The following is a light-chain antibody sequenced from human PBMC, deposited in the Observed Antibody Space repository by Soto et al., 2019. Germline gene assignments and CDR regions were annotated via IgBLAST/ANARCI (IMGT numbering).Light chain of an antibody. V-gene: IGKV3-20*01. J-gene: IGKJ1*01. CDR1: QSVSSSY. CDR2: GAS. CDR3: QHYGSSPQT. Sequence: EIVLTQSPGTLSLSPGERATLTCRASQSVSSSYLGWYQQKLGQAPRLLIYGASSRATGIPDRFSGSGSGTDFTLTISRLEPEDFAFYYCQHYGSSPQTFGQGTKVDIK.